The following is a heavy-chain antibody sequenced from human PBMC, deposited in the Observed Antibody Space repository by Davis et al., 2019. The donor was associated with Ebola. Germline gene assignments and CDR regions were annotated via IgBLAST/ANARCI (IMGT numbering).Heavy chain of an antibody. V-gene: IGHV3-23*01. Sequence: GESLKISCAASGFTFSSYAMSWVRQAPGKGLEWVSAISGSGGSTYYADSVKGRFTISRDNSKNTLYLQMNSLRAEDTAVYYCAKETLGVRFLEWLLYFDYWGQGTLVTVSS. CDR2: ISGSGGST. CDR3: AKETLGVRFLEWLLYFDY. D-gene: IGHD3-3*01. CDR1: GFTFSSYA. J-gene: IGHJ4*02.